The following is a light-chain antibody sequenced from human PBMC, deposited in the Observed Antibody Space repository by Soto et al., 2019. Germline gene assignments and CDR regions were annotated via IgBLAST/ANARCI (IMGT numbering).Light chain of an antibody. Sequence: EIVLTQSPATLSLSPGERATLSCRASQRVSSYLAWYQQKPGQAPRLPIYDASNRATGIPARFSGSGSGTDFTLTISSLEPEDFAVYYCQQRSNWLTFGGGNKVEIK. CDR1: QRVSSY. CDR2: DAS. J-gene: IGKJ4*01. V-gene: IGKV3-11*01. CDR3: QQRSNWLT.